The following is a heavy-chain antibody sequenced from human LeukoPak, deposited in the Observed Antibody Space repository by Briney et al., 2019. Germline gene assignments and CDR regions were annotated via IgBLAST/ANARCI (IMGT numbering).Heavy chain of an antibody. CDR1: GYSFSNEW. Sequence: GESLKISCKGSGYSFSNEWIGWVRQMPGKGLEWMGIIYPGDSGTRYSPSFQGQVTISADKSISTAYLQWSSLEASDTAMYYCARRGCNGGSCYGYWGQGTLVTVSS. J-gene: IGHJ4*02. CDR3: ARRGCNGGSCYGY. V-gene: IGHV5-51*01. CDR2: IYPGDSGT. D-gene: IGHD2-15*01.